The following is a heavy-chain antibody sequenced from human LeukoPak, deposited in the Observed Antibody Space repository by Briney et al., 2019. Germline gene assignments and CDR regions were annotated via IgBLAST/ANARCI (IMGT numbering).Heavy chain of an antibody. CDR1: GFDFGTYA. V-gene: IGHV3-53*01. D-gene: IGHD6-13*01. Sequence: GGSLRLSCVASGFDFGTYAMSWVRQAPGKGLEWVSVIYSGGSIYYADSVKGRFTISRDNSKNTLYLQMNSLRAEDTAVYYCARVGVSSSWYFSVWGQGTLVTVSS. CDR3: ARVGVSSSWYFSV. J-gene: IGHJ4*02. CDR2: IYSGGSI.